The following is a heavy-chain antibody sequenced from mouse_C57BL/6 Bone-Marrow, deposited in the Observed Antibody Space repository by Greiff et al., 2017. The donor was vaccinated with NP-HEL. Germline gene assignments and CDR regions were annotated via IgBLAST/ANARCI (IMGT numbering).Heavy chain of an antibody. J-gene: IGHJ4*01. Sequence: ESGPGLVKPSQSLSLTCSVTGYSITSGYYWNWIRQFPGNKLEWMGYISYDGSNNYNPSLKNRISITRDTSKNQFFLKLNSVTTEDTATYYCARGVTTVVATDYYAMDYWGQGTSVTVSS. CDR3: ARGVTTVVATDYYAMDY. V-gene: IGHV3-6*01. CDR2: ISYDGSN. CDR1: GYSITSGYY. D-gene: IGHD1-1*01.